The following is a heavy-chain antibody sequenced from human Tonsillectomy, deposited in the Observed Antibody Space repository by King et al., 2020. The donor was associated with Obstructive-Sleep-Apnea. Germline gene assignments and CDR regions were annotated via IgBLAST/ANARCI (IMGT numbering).Heavy chain of an antibody. CDR3: AAGYSRFDRDY. Sequence: VQLVESGGGVVQPGRSLRLSCTASGFTFSSYAMHWVRQATGKGLEWVAVISYDGSNKYYADSVKGRFTISRDNSKNTLILQMNSLRAEDTAVYYCAAGYSRFDRDYWGQGTLFTVSS. CDR1: GFTFSSYA. J-gene: IGHJ4*02. V-gene: IGHV3-30*04. CDR2: ISYDGSNK. D-gene: IGHD5-12*01.